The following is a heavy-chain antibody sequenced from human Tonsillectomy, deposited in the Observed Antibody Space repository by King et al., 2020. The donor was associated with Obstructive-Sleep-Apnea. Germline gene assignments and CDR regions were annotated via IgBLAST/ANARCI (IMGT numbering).Heavy chain of an antibody. CDR1: GYTFTSYD. Sequence: QLVQSGAEVKKPGASVKVSCKASGYTFTSYDINWVRQATGQGLEWMGWMNPNSGNTGYAQKFQGRVTMTQNTSITTAYMELSSLRSEEPAVYYCARALRTTGIDYWGQGTLVTVSS. CDR3: ARALRTTGIDY. V-gene: IGHV1-8*02. CDR2: MNPNSGNT. D-gene: IGHD1-1*01. J-gene: IGHJ4*02.